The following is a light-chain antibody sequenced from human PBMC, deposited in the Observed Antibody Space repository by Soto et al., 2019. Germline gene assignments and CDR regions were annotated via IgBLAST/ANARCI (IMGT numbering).Light chain of an antibody. V-gene: IGLV2-8*01. Sequence: QSVLTQPPSASGSPGQSVTISCTGTSSDVGGYNFVSWYQQHPGKAPKLMIYDVTKRPSGFPDRFSGSKSGNTASLTVSELLAEDEADYYCSYHACIKNVVFGGGPKVTVL. CDR3: SYHACIKNVV. CDR1: SSDVGGYNF. CDR2: DVT. J-gene: IGLJ3*02.